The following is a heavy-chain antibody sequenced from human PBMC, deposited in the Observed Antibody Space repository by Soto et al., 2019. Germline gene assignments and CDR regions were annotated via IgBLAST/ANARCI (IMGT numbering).Heavy chain of an antibody. Sequence: GASVKVSCKASGYTFTSYGISWVRQAPGQGLEWMGWISAYNGNTNYAQKLQGRVTMTTDTSTSTAYMELRSLRSDDTAVYYCAREYYPVYYDILTGYQLFDYWGQGTLVTVSS. CDR1: GYTFTSYG. CDR2: ISAYNGNT. CDR3: AREYYPVYYDILTGYQLFDY. D-gene: IGHD3-9*01. J-gene: IGHJ4*02. V-gene: IGHV1-18*01.